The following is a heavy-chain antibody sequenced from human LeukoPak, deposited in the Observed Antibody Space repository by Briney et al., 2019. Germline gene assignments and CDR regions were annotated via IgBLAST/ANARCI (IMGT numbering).Heavy chain of an antibody. CDR1: GFILSHYY. V-gene: IGHV3-7*01. D-gene: IGHD6-19*01. Sequence: GGPLTLFCAASGFILSHYYVIGPRQAPGEGREWLTNIKEDGSIQYYLDSVRGRFTISRDNAKTSVYQQLNSLRADDTAVYYCARDVWTGVAVSDYWGQGTLVTVSS. J-gene: IGHJ4*02. CDR2: IKEDGSIQ. CDR3: ARDVWTGVAVSDY.